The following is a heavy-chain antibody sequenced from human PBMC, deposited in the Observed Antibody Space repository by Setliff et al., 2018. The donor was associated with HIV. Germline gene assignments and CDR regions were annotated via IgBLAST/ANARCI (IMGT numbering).Heavy chain of an antibody. V-gene: IGHV4-61*02. D-gene: IGHD3-22*01. CDR2: IYTSGST. Sequence: SETLSLTCTVSGGSISSGSYYWSWIRQPAGKGLEWIGRIYTSGSTNYNPSLKSRVTISVDTSKNQFSLKLRSVTAADTAVYYCARGTYYYDNPQYYYYYMDVWGKGTTVTAP. CDR3: ARGTYYYDNPQYYYYYMDV. J-gene: IGHJ6*03. CDR1: GGSISSGSYY.